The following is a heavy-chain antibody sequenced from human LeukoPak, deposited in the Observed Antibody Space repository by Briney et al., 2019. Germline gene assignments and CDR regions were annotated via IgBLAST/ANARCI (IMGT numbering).Heavy chain of an antibody. CDR1: GFTFSSYA. CDR3: AKTRPLDSSSWSHGDY. Sequence: GGSLRLSCAASGFTFSSYAMGWVRQDPGKGLEWVSAISGSGDSTYYGDSVKGRFTISRDNSKNTLYLQMNSLRAEDTAVYYCAKTRPLDSSSWSHGDYWGQGTQVTVSS. V-gene: IGHV3-23*01. J-gene: IGHJ4*02. CDR2: ISGSGDST. D-gene: IGHD6-13*01.